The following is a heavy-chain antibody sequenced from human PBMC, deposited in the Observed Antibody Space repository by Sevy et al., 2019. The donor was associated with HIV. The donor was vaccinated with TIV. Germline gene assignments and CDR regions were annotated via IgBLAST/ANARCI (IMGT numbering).Heavy chain of an antibody. V-gene: IGHV1-2*02. CDR3: ARDFLAVTAIPSDAFDV. CDR2: INPNTSDT. D-gene: IGHD2-21*02. Sequence: ASVKVSCKASGYTFTGYYVNWVRQAPGQGLEWMGWINPNTSDTVYSAKFQGRVTMTRDTSISTACMQLSRLKSDDTAVYYCARDFLAVTAIPSDAFDVWGPGTMVTVSS. CDR1: GYTFTGYY. J-gene: IGHJ3*01.